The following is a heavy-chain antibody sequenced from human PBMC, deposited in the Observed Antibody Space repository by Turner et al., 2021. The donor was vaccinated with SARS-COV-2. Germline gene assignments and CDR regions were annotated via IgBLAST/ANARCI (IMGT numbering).Heavy chain of an antibody. CDR2: FTANSGDT. CDR1: GYTFTAYN. D-gene: IGHD2-15*01. V-gene: IGHV1-2*02. CDR3: ARVCNGNVCKNFDY. Sequence: QVQLVQSGAEVKKPGASVKVSCKASGYTFTAYNIHWLRQAPGQGREWMGWFTANSGDTNYAQKCQGRVTMTRDTSISTAYMELSSLRSDDTAVYYCARVCNGNVCKNFDYWGQGTLVTVSS. J-gene: IGHJ4*02.